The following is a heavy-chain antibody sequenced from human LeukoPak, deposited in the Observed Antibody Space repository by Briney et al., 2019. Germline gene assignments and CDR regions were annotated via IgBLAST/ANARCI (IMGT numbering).Heavy chain of an antibody. J-gene: IGHJ4*02. V-gene: IGHV4-30-2*01. CDR3: AIPKQYSSSYYFDY. Sequence: SQTLSLTCTVSGGSISSGSYYWSWIRQPPGKGLEWIGYIYHSGSTYYNPSLKSRVTISVDRSKNQFSLKLSSVTAADTAVYYCAIPKQYSSSYYFDYWGQGTLVTVSS. CDR2: IYHSGST. D-gene: IGHD6-6*01. CDR1: GGSISSGSYY.